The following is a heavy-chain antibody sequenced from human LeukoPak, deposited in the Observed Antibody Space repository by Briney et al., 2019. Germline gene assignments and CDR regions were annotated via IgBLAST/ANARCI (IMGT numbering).Heavy chain of an antibody. CDR3: ARELQAVAGSDAFDI. V-gene: IGHV1-2*02. CDR1: GYTFTGYY. D-gene: IGHD6-19*01. J-gene: IGHJ3*02. Sequence: ASVKVSCKASGYTFTGYYMHWVRQAPGQGLEWMGWINPNSGGTNYAQKFQGRVTMTRDTSISTAYMELSRLRSDDTAVYYCARELQAVAGSDAFDIWGQGTMVTVSS. CDR2: INPNSGGT.